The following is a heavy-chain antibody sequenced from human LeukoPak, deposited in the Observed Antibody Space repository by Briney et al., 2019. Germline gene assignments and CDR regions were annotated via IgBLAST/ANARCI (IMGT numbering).Heavy chain of an antibody. Sequence: SETPSLTCAVYGGSFSGYNWSWIRQPPGKGLEWIGEINHSGSTNYNPSLKSRVTISVDTSKNQFSLKLSSVTAADTAVYYCARGRMVRGVISSWFDPWGQGTLVTVSS. CDR3: ARGRMVRGVISSWFDP. CDR1: GGSFSGYN. V-gene: IGHV4-34*01. J-gene: IGHJ5*02. CDR2: INHSGST. D-gene: IGHD3-10*01.